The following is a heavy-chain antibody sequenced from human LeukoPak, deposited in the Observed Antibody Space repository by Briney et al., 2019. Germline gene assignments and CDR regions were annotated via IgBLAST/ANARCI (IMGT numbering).Heavy chain of an antibody. J-gene: IGHJ6*02. D-gene: IGHD5-18*01. CDR3: ASGGIQLWLSIGGYYYYGMDV. CDR1: GFTVSSSY. Sequence: GGSLRLSCAASGFTVSSSYMSWVRQAPGKGLEWVSVIYSGGSTYYADSVKGRFTISRDNSKNTLYLQMNSLRAEDTAVYYCASGGIQLWLSIGGYYYYGMDVWGQGTTVTVSS. CDR2: IYSGGST. V-gene: IGHV3-53*01.